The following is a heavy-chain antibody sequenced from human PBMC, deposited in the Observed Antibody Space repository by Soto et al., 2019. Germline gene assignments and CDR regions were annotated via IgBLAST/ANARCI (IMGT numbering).Heavy chain of an antibody. Sequence: PGGSLRLSCEGSGFTFSSYSMSWVRQSPGKGLQWVAYISSSGSTTYYGDSVKGRLSISRDNTKDSVFLQMNRLRDEDTSVYFCARAVAGTVYDYWGQGALVTVSS. CDR1: GFTFSSYS. D-gene: IGHD6-19*01. CDR2: ISSSGSTT. CDR3: ARAVAGTVYDY. J-gene: IGHJ4*02. V-gene: IGHV3-48*02.